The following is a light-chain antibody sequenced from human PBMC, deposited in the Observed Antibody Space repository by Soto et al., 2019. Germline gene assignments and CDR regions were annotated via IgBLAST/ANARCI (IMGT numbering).Light chain of an antibody. V-gene: IGLV2-14*01. J-gene: IGLJ1*01. CDR3: TSYTSSSTLYV. Sequence: QSGLTQPGSVSGSPGQSITISCTGTSSDVGGYNYVSWYQQYPGKAPKLMIYDVSNRPSGVSNRFSGSKSGNTASLTISGLQAEDEADYYCTSYTSSSTLYVFGTGTKVTVL. CDR2: DVS. CDR1: SSDVGGYNY.